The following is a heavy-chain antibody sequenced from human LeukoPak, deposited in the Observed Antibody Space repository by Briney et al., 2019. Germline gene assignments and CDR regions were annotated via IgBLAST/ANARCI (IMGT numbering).Heavy chain of an antibody. V-gene: IGHV3-9*03. CDR3: ATEGGY. D-gene: IGHD3-16*01. CDR1: GFTFDDYA. Sequence: SLRLSCAASGFTFDDYAMHWVRQAPGKGLEWVSGISWNSGSIGYADSVKGRFTISRDNATNSLYLQMNSLRPEGMALYYCATEGGYWGQGTLVTVSS. CDR2: ISWNSGSI. J-gene: IGHJ4*02.